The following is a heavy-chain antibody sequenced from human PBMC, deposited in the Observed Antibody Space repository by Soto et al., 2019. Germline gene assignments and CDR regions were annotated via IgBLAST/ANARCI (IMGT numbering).Heavy chain of an antibody. V-gene: IGHV4-39*02. J-gene: IGHJ4*02. D-gene: IGHD3-3*01. CDR2: IYYSGST. CDR1: GGSISSSSYY. CDR3: ARDPRAGRLRLLDGFDY. Sequence: QLQLQESGPGLVKPSETLSLTCTVSGGSISSSSYYWGWIRQPPGKGLEWIGSIYYSGSTYYNPSLKSRVTISVDTSKNQFSLKLSSVTAADTAVYYCARDPRAGRLRLLDGFDYWGQGTLVTVSS.